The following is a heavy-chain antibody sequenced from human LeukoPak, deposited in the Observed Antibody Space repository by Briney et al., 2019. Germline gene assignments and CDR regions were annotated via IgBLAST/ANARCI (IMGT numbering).Heavy chain of an antibody. CDR3: ARQSDIRTRRGDDAFDV. CDR1: GYTFTGYY. V-gene: IGHV1-2*02. D-gene: IGHD3-10*01. J-gene: IGHJ3*01. Sequence: PWASVKVSCKASGYTFTGYYMHWVRQAPGQGLEWMGWINPNSGGTNYAQKFQGRVTVTTDTSASTAYMELRSLRSDDTAMYYCARQSDIRTRRGDDAFDVWGQGTKVTVSS. CDR2: INPNSGGT.